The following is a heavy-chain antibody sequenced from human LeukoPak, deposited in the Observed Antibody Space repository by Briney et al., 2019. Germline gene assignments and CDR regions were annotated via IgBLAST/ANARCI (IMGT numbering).Heavy chain of an antibody. D-gene: IGHD3-22*01. CDR1: GYTFTSYG. V-gene: IGHV1-18*01. Sequence: ASVKVSCKASGYTFTSYGISWVRQAPGQGLEWMGWISGYNGNTHYAQKFQGRVTMTEDTSTDTAYMELSSLRSEDTAVYYCATAYYYDSRHAFDIWGQGTMVTVSS. CDR2: ISGYNGNT. CDR3: ATAYYYDSRHAFDI. J-gene: IGHJ3*02.